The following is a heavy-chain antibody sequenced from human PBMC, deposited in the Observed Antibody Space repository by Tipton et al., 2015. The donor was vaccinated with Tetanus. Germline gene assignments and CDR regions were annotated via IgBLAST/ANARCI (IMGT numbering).Heavy chain of an antibody. CDR3: ARHLYGYWFDP. D-gene: IGHD3-10*01. Sequence: TLSLTCTVSGASISSSRRFDCGWIRQPPGKGLEWIASIYFEGSTYYSPSLKSRVTIAVDTSQNLFSLRLTSVTAADTAVYYCARHLYGYWFDPWGQGALVTVSS. J-gene: IGHJ5*02. CDR1: GASISSSRRFD. CDR2: IYFEGST. V-gene: IGHV4-39*02.